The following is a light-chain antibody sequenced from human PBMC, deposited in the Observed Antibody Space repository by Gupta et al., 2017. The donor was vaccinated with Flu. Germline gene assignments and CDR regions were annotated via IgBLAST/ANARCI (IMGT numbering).Light chain of an antibody. V-gene: IGKV4-1*01. CDR1: RSVLNSSNNKNC. CDR3: QQHYTSPQIT. J-gene: IGKJ5*01. CDR2: WAS. Sequence: DIVMSQSPDSLAVSLGERATINCKSSRSVLNSSNNKNCLSWYQHKAGQPPKLLIHWASTRESGVPDRFSGSGSGTDFTLTISSLQAEDGAVYYCQQHYTSPQITFGQGTRLEIK.